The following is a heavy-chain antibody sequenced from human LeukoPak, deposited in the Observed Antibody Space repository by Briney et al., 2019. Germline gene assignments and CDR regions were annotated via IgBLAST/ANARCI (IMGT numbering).Heavy chain of an antibody. CDR1: GFTFSSFA. D-gene: IGHD1-26*01. J-gene: IGHJ4*02. CDR2: ISGSGAST. Sequence: PGGSLRLSCAASGFTFSSFAMSWVRKAPGKGLEWVSSISGSGASTYYADSVKGRLTISRDNSKNTLYLQMNSLRAEDTAVYYCAKGRGSPFYFEYWGQGTLVTVSS. CDR3: AKGRGSPFYFEY. V-gene: IGHV3-23*01.